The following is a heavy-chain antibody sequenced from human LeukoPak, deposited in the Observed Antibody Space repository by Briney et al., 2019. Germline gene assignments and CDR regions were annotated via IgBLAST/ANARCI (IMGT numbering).Heavy chain of an antibody. V-gene: IGHV4-59*08. J-gene: IGHJ4*02. D-gene: IGHD7-27*01. CDR2: IYYSGST. CDR3: AAGPRNYFDY. CDR1: GGSISSYY. Sequence: PSETLSLTCTVSGGSISSYYWSWIRQPPGKGLEWIGYIYYSGSTNYNPSLKSRVTISVDTSKNQFSLELSSVTAADTAVYYCAAGPRNYFDYWGQGTLVTVSS.